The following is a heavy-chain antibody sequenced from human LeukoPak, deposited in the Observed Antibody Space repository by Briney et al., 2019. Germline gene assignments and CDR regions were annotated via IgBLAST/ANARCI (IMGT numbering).Heavy chain of an antibody. CDR2: ISSSSSYI. CDR3: ARIGSLDAFDI. CDR1: GFSFSSYS. D-gene: IGHD5-12*01. J-gene: IGHJ3*02. Sequence: GGSLRLSCAGSGFSFSSYSMNWVRQAPGKGLEWVSSISSSSSYIYYADSVKGRFTISRDNAKNSLYLQMNSLRAEDTAVYYCARIGSLDAFDIWGQGTMVTVSS. V-gene: IGHV3-21*01.